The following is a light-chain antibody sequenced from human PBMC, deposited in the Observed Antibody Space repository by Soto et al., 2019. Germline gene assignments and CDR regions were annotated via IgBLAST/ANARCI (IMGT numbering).Light chain of an antibody. V-gene: IGKV1-12*02. CDR3: QQANSFPFA. CDR1: QGVSSW. J-gene: IGKJ3*01. CDR2: AAS. Sequence: DIQMPQSPSSVSASVGDRVTITCRASQGVSSWLAWYQQKPGTAPQLLVYAASILQSGVPSRFGGSGSGTDFTLTISSLQPEDFATYYCQQANSFPFAFGPGTKVAIK.